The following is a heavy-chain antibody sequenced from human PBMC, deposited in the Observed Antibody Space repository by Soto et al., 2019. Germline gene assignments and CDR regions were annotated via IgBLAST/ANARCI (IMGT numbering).Heavy chain of an antibody. CDR3: AKRYRTDYYYYYGMDV. J-gene: IGHJ6*02. D-gene: IGHD3-16*02. V-gene: IGHV3-23*01. Sequence: GGSLRLSCAASGFTFSSYAMSWVRQAPGKGLEWVSAISGSGGSTYYADSVKGRYTISRDNSKNTLYLQMNSLRAEDTAVYYCAKRYRTDYYYYYGMDVWGQGTTVTVSS. CDR2: ISGSGGST. CDR1: GFTFSSYA.